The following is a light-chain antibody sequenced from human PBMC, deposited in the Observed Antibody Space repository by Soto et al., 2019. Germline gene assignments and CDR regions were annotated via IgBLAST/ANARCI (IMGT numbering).Light chain of an antibody. CDR1: QGISSY. CDR3: LQVYNFPRT. Sequence: AIRMTQSPSSFSASTGDRFTITCLASQGISSYLAWYQQKPGKAPKYLIQSASSLQSGVPSTFSGSGSGTDFTLTINSLHPEDFATYYCLQVYNFPRTFGQGTKVDIK. CDR2: SAS. V-gene: IGKV1-8*01. J-gene: IGKJ1*01.